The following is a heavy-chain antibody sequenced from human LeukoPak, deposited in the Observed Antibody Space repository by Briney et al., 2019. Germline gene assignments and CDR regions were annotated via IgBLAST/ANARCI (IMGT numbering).Heavy chain of an antibody. D-gene: IGHD2-15*01. J-gene: IGHJ4*02. CDR3: ARHCSGGTCYSPY. Sequence: GGSLRLSCAASGFTFSSYAMSWVRQAPGKGLEWVSAISGSGGSTYYADSVKGRFTISRDNSKNTLYLQMNSLRAEDTAVYYCARHCSGGTCYSPYWGQGTLVTVSS. CDR2: ISGSGGST. CDR1: GFTFSSYA. V-gene: IGHV3-23*01.